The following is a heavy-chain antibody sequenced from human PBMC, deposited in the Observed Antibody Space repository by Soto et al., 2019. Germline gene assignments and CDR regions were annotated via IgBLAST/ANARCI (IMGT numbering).Heavy chain of an antibody. V-gene: IGHV3-33*01. Sequence: QVQLVESGGGVVQPGRSLRLSCAASGFTFSSYGMHWVRQAPGKGLEWVAVIWYDGSNKYYADSVKGRFTISRDNSKNTLYLQMNSLRAEDTAVYYCARDDTAMVTIAYGMDVWGQGTTVTVSS. CDR3: ARDDTAMVTIAYGMDV. J-gene: IGHJ6*02. D-gene: IGHD5-18*01. CDR1: GFTFSSYG. CDR2: IWYDGSNK.